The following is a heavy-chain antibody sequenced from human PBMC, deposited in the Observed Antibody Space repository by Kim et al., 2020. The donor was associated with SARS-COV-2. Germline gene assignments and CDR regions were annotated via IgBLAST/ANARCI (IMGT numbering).Heavy chain of an antibody. D-gene: IGHD3-16*01. CDR3: AKALGDAYTLDF. CDR1: GGSISSGGHY. Sequence: SETLSLTCTVSGGSISSGGHYWNWIRQPPGKGPEWIGNIYYSGRINYNPSLKSLVTISLDTSKNQFSLRLRSVTAEDTAVYYCAKALGDAYTLDFWGQGTLVNVSS. J-gene: IGHJ4*01. CDR2: IYYSGRI. V-gene: IGHV4-61*08.